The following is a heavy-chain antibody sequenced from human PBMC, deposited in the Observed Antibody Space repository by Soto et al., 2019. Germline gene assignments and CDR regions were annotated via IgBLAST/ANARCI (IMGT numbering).Heavy chain of an antibody. D-gene: IGHD3-22*01. V-gene: IGHV1-2*04. Sequence: ASVKVSCKASGYTFTGYYMHWVRQAPGQGLEWMGWINPNSGGTNYAQKFQGWVTMTRDTSISTAYMELSRLRSDDTAVYYCARQYYDSSGSPYWYFDLWGRGTLVTVS. CDR3: ARQYYDSSGSPYWYFDL. CDR2: INPNSGGT. J-gene: IGHJ2*01. CDR1: GYTFTGYY.